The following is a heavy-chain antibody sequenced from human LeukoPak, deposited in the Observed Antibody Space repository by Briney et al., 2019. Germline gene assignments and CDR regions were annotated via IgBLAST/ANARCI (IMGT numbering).Heavy chain of an antibody. D-gene: IGHD1-26*01. CDR1: GGSFSGYY. Sequence: SETLSLTCAVYGGSFSGYYWSWIRQPPGKGLEWIGEINHSGSTNYNPSLKSRVTISVDTSKNQFSLKLSSVTAADTAVYYCATAIVGATGPLLDYWGQGTLVTVSS. CDR3: ATAIVGATGPLLDY. V-gene: IGHV4-34*01. CDR2: INHSGST. J-gene: IGHJ4*02.